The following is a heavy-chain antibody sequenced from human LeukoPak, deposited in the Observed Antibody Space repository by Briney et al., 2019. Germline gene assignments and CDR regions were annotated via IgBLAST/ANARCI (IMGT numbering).Heavy chain of an antibody. V-gene: IGHV3-48*03. CDR3: ARDHNYYDSSGSDV. J-gene: IGHJ6*04. CDR1: GFTFTSYE. CDR2: ISSSGSNI. Sequence: GGSLRLSCAASGFTFTSYEMNWVRQVPGKGLEWVSYISSSGSNIYYADSVKGRFTIDRDNAKNSLYLQMNSLRAEDTAVYYCARDHNYYDSSGSDVWGKGTTVTVSS. D-gene: IGHD3-22*01.